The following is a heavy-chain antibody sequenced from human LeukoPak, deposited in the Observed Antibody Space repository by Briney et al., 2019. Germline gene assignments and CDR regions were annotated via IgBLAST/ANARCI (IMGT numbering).Heavy chain of an antibody. Sequence: QPGGSLRLSCAASGFTFSSYAMSWARQAPGKGLEWVSGTDTSGGNTYYADSVKGRFTISRDNSKNTLYLQMNSLRAEDTAVYYCAKGVSGGTYRDAFDIWGQGTMVTVSS. V-gene: IGHV3-23*01. CDR2: TDTSGGNT. CDR1: GFTFSSYA. D-gene: IGHD1-26*01. J-gene: IGHJ3*02. CDR3: AKGVSGGTYRDAFDI.